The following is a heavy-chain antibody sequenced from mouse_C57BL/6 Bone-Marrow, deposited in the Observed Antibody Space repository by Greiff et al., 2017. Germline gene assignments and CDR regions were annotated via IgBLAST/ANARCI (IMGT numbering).Heavy chain of an antibody. D-gene: IGHD4-1*01. V-gene: IGHV5-6*01. J-gene: IGHJ3*01. Sequence: DVQLVESGGDLVKPGGSLKLSCAASGFTFSSYGMSWVRQTPDKRLEWVATISSGGSYTYYPDSVKGRFTISRDNAKNTLYLQMSSLKSEDTAMYYCAKLTGTSAYWGQGTLVTVSA. CDR3: AKLTGTSAY. CDR1: GFTFSSYG. CDR2: ISSGGSYT.